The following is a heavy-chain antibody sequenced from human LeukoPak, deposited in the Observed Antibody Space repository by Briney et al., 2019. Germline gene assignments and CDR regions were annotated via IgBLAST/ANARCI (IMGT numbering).Heavy chain of an antibody. D-gene: IGHD7-27*01. V-gene: IGHV4-59*01. CDR2: IYYSGST. CDR3: AREAITGDHRSFDY. Sequence: TSETLSLTCTVSGGPISNSYWNWIRQPPGKGLEWIGYIYYSGSTNYNPSLKSRVTISVDTSKNQFSLKLSSVTAADTAVYYCAREAITGDHRSFDYWGQGTLVTVSS. J-gene: IGHJ4*02. CDR1: GGPISNSY.